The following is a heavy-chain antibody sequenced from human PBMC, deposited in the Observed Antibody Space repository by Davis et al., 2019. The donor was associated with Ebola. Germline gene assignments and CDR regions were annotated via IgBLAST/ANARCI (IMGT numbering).Heavy chain of an antibody. CDR2: ISGSAAAT. J-gene: IGHJ4*02. CDR1: GFTFSRYA. V-gene: IGHV3-23*01. D-gene: IGHD3-22*01. Sequence: PGGSLRLSCAASGFTFSRYAMSWVRQAPGKGLEWVSAISGSAAATYYADSVKGRFTISRDNSKNTMYLQMNSLRAEDTAVYYCAGRSERGYSPFDYWGQGTLVTASS. CDR3: AGRSERGYSPFDY.